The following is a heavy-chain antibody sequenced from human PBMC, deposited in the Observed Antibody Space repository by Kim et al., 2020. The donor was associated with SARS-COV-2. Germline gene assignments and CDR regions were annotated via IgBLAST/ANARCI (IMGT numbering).Heavy chain of an antibody. CDR3: ARDGEDILTGYYYFDY. V-gene: IGHV3-33*01. D-gene: IGHD3-9*01. Sequence: GGSLRLSCAASGFTFSSYGMHWVRQAPGKGLEWVAVLWYDGSNKYYADSVKGRFTISRDNSKNTLYLQMNSLRAEDTAVYYCARDGEDILTGYYYFDYWG. CDR2: LWYDGSNK. CDR1: GFTFSSYG. J-gene: IGHJ4*01.